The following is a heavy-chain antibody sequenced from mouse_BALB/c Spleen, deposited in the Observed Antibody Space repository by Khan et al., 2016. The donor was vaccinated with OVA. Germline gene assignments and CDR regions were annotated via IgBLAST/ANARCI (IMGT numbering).Heavy chain of an antibody. Sequence: QVQLQQSGAELVRPGVSVKISCKVSGYKFTDYAMHWVKQSHAKGLEWIGVISTYYGDADYSQKFKDKATMTVDRSSSTAYLELARLTSEESALYYCTRGGKFAYWGQGTLVTVSA. CDR1: GYKFTDYA. CDR3: TRGGKFAY. V-gene: IGHV1S137*01. D-gene: IGHD1-1*02. J-gene: IGHJ3*01. CDR2: ISTYYGDA.